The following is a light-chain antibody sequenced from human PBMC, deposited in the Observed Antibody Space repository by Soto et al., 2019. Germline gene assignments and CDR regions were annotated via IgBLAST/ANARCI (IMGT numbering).Light chain of an antibody. CDR1: SSNIGAGYD. CDR3: ASWDDSLSGRV. CDR2: GNS. V-gene: IGLV1-40*01. J-gene: IGLJ3*02. Sequence: QSVLTQPPSVSGAPGQRVTISCTGSSSNIGAGYDVHWYQQLPGTAPKLLIYGNSNRPSGVPDRFSGSKSRTSASLAISGLRSEDEADYYCASWDDSLSGRVFGGGTKLTVL.